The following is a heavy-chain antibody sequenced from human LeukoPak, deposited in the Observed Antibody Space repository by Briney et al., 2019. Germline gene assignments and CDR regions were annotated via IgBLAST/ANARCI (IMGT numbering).Heavy chain of an antibody. J-gene: IGHJ6*03. CDR2: INPTSGST. V-gene: IGHV1-46*01. CDR3: ARADSSIAARLSRSSIFNYYYYMDV. Sequence: ASVKVSCKASGYTFTSYYMHWVRQAPGQGLEWMGIINPTSGSTSCAQKFQDRVTMARDMSTNTFYMELSSLRSEDTAVYYCARADSSIAARLSRSSIFNYYYYMDVWGKGTTVTVSS. CDR1: GYTFTSYY. D-gene: IGHD6-6*01.